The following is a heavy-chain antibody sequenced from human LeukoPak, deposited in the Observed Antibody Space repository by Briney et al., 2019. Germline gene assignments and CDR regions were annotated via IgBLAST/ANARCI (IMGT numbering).Heavy chain of an antibody. V-gene: IGHV4-31*03. J-gene: IGHJ4*02. D-gene: IGHD2-2*01. CDR1: GGSISSGGYY. CDR2: IYYSGST. CDR3: ARVGSTRTCDY. Sequence: TSSETLSLTCTVSGGSISSGGYYWSWIRQHPGKGLEWIGYIYYSGSTYYNPSLKSRVTISVDTSKNQFSLKLSSVTAADTAVYYCARVGSTRTCDYWGQGTLVTVSS.